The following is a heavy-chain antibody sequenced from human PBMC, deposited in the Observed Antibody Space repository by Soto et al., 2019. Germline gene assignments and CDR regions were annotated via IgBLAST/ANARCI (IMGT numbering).Heavy chain of an antibody. Sequence: GGSLRLSCAASGFTFTNYWMHWVRQAPGKGLVWVSRISSDGTSTTYADSVKGRFTISRDNANNTLYLQVNSLRAEDTAVYYCARDLRTYEYGMDLWGQGTTVTVS. V-gene: IGHV3-74*01. CDR1: GFTFTNYW. CDR3: ARDLRTYEYGMDL. D-gene: IGHD4-17*01. CDR2: ISSDGTST. J-gene: IGHJ6*02.